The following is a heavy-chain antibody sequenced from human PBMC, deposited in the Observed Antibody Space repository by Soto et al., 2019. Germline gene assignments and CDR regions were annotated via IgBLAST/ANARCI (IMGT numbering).Heavy chain of an antibody. CDR2: ISAYNGNT. CDR1: GYTFTSYG. V-gene: IGHV1-18*01. CDR3: ARDAKLYYDFWSSTGGRYYYYYGMDV. Sequence: ASVKVSCKASGYTFTSYGISWVRQAPGQGLEWMGWISAYNGNTNYAQKLQGRVTMTTDTSTSTAYMELRSLRSDDTAVYYCARDAKLYYDFWSSTGGRYYYYYGMDVWGQGTTVTVS. D-gene: IGHD3-3*01. J-gene: IGHJ6*02.